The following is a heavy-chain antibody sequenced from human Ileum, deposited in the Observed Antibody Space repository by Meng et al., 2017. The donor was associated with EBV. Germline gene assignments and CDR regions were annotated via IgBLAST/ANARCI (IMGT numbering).Heavy chain of an antibody. J-gene: IGHJ4*02. D-gene: IGHD2-15*01. Sequence: QVQLQERSPGLAKPSKTLARTCTVSGGSISSYYWRWLRHPPGKGLEWIGYIYYSGSTNYHPSLKSRVTISVDTSKNQFSLNLSSVTAADTAVYYCARGGWSLDYWGQGTLVTVSS. V-gene: IGHV4-59*08. CDR1: GGSISSYY. CDR3: ARGGWSLDY. CDR2: IYYSGST.